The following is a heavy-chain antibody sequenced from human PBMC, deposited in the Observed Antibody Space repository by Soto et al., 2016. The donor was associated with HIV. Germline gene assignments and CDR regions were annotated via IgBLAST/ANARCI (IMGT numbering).Heavy chain of an antibody. CDR2: ISPYNGRS. CDR3: ARDLRKSPVALYFDN. CDR1: GYTFTSHA. D-gene: IGHD6-19*01. Sequence: QVHLVQSGAEVKKPGASVKVSCKASGYTFTSHAISWVRQAPGQGLEWMGWISPYNGRSTYAQRLQGRVTMTTDTSTSTAYMELRSLRSDDTAVYYCARDLRKSPVALYFDNWGQGTLVTVSS. J-gene: IGHJ4*02. V-gene: IGHV1-18*01.